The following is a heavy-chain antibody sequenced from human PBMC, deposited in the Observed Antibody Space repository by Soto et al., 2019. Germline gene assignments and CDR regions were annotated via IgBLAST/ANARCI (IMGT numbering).Heavy chain of an antibody. CDR2: TYYRSKWYN. J-gene: IGHJ4*02. CDR1: GDSVSSNSAA. Sequence: PSQTLSLTCVISGDSVSSNSAAWNWIRQSPSRGLEWLGRTYYRSKWYNDYAVSVKSRITINPDTSKNQFSLQLNSVAPEDTAVYYCARVYSKYERGKDVFDYWGQGTLVTVSS. CDR3: ARVYSKYERGKDVFDY. V-gene: IGHV6-1*01. D-gene: IGHD4-4*01.